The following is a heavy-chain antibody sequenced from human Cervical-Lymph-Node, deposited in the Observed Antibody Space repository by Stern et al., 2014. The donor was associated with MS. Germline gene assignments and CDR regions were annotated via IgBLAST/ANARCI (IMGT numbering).Heavy chain of an antibody. J-gene: IGHJ4*02. V-gene: IGHV3-11*01. D-gene: IGHD3-3*01. CDR1: GFTFTDYY. CDR2: ISSSGSAI. CDR3: AREKGSGYYTH. Sequence: VQLEASGGGLVMPGGSLRLSCAASGFTFTDYYMSWIRQAPGKGLAWLSYISSSGSAIYYADSLKDRFHISRDNSNTYLSLHMNSLRAEDTAVYDCAREKGSGYYTHWGQGTLVTVSS.